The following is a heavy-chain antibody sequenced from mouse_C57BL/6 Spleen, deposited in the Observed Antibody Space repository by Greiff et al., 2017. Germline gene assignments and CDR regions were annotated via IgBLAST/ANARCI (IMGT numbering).Heavy chain of an antibody. CDR2: ISYSGST. V-gene: IGHV3-1*01. Sequence: EVQLQESGPGMVKPSQSLSLTCTVTGYSITSGYDWHWIRHFPGNKLEWMGYISYSGSTNYNPSLKSRISITHDTSKNHFFLKLNSVTTEDTATYYCARDNWGYFDYWGQGTTLTVSS. CDR1: GYSITSGYD. D-gene: IGHD4-1*01. J-gene: IGHJ2*01. CDR3: ARDNWGYFDY.